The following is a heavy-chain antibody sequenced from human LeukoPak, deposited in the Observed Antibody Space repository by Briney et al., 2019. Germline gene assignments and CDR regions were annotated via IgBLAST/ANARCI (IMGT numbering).Heavy chain of an antibody. CDR2: VSHSGNT. D-gene: IGHD6-19*01. CDR3: ARAGSGWSFDY. V-gene: IGHV4-59*02. J-gene: IGHJ4*02. Sequence: VTLSLTCTVSGGSVSTYYWSWIRQPPGKELDWIGYVSHSGNTNCNPSLKSRLTMSLDTCKNHLSLRLSSVNAADTAVYYCARAGSGWSFDYWGQGSLVTVS. CDR1: GGSVSTYY.